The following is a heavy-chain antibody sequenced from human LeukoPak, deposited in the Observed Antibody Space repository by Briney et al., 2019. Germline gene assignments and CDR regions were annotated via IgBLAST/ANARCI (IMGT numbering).Heavy chain of an antibody. D-gene: IGHD6-13*01. J-gene: IGHJ3*02. V-gene: IGHV4-34*01. Sequence: PSETLSLNCAVYGGSFSGYYWSWIRQPPGKGLEWIGEINHSGSTNYNPSLKSRVTISVDTSKNQFSLKLSSVTAADTAVYYCARILALYSSIDAFDIWGQGTMVTVSS. CDR3: ARILALYSSIDAFDI. CDR2: INHSGST. CDR1: GGSFSGYY.